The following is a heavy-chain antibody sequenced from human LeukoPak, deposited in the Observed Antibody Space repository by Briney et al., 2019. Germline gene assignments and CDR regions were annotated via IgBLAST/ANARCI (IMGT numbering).Heavy chain of an antibody. D-gene: IGHD2-21*01. Sequence: GESLKISCKGSGDTFSSYWIAWVRQMPGKGLEWVGIIFPGDSDIRYSPPFQGQVIISVDKSINTAYLQWSGLKASDTAMYYCATLMHGRDFVVVGALHIWGQGTMVTVSS. CDR3: ATLMHGRDFVVVGALHI. V-gene: IGHV5-51*01. CDR1: GDTFSSYW. J-gene: IGHJ3*02. CDR2: IFPGDSDI.